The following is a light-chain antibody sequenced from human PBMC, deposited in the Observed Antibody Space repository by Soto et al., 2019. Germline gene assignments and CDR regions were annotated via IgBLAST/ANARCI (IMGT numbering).Light chain of an antibody. CDR2: DAS. CDR3: QQRSNWPPYT. J-gene: IGKJ2*01. V-gene: IGKV3-11*01. CDR1: QSVSSY. Sequence: EIVLTQSPATLSLSPGESATLSCRASQSVSSYLAWYQHKPGLAPRLLIYDASNRATGIPARFSGSGSGTDFTLTVSSLEPEDFAVYYCQQRSNWPPYTFGQGTQLEIK.